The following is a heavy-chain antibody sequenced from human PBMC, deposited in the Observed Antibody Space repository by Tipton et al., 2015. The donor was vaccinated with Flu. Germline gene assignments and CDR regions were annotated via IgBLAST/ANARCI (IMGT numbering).Heavy chain of an antibody. J-gene: IGHJ6*02. D-gene: IGHD3-10*01. V-gene: IGHV4-59*02. Sequence: TLSLTCIVSGGSVSRDYWSWIRQPPGKGLEWIGSILYSGIPRYNSSLKSRVSISVDASKNQFSLQLGSVSAADTAAYYCARVLRNAYYYATDVWGQGTTVTASS. CDR1: GGSVSRDY. CDR2: ILYSGIP. CDR3: ARVLRNAYYYATDV.